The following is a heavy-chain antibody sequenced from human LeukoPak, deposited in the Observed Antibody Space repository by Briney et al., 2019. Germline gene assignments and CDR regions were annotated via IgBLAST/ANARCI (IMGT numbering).Heavy chain of an antibody. CDR1: GFTVSSNY. CDR2: IYSGGST. V-gene: IGHV3-53*01. CDR3: HSYGSGSYLPFGY. Sequence: GGSLRLSCAASGFTVSSNYMSWVRQAPGKGLEWVSVIYSGGSTYYADSVKGRFTISRDNSKNTLYPQMNSLRAEDTAVYYCHSYGSGSYLPFGYWGQGTLVTVSS. D-gene: IGHD3-10*01. J-gene: IGHJ4*02.